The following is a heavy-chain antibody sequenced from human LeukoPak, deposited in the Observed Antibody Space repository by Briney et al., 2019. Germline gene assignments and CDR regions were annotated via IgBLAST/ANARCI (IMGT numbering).Heavy chain of an antibody. Sequence: SVKVSCKASGGTFSSYAISWVRQAPGQGLEWMGGIIPISGTANYAQKFQGRVTITTDESTSTAYMELSSLRSEDTAVYYCARVKPYYYGSGSPLDPWGQGTLVTVSS. CDR3: ARVKPYYYGSGSPLDP. D-gene: IGHD3-10*01. V-gene: IGHV1-69*05. CDR1: GGTFSSYA. J-gene: IGHJ5*02. CDR2: IIPISGTA.